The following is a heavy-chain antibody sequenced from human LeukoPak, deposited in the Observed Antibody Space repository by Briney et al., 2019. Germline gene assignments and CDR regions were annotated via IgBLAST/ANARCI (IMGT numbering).Heavy chain of an antibody. CDR2: IRSKAYGGTT. J-gene: IGHJ6*02. Sequence: GGSLRLSCTASGFTFCDYAMTWVRQAPGKGLECVGFIRSKAYGGTTEYAASVKGRFTISRGDSKSIAYLQMNSLKTEDTAVYYCTRAYADYDYYGMDVWGQGTTVTVSS. D-gene: IGHD2-8*01. CDR3: TRAYADYDYYGMDV. V-gene: IGHV3-49*04. CDR1: GFTFCDYA.